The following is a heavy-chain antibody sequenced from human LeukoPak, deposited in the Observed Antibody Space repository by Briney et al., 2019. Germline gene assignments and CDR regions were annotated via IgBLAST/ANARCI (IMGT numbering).Heavy chain of an antibody. CDR2: IYPGDSDT. V-gene: IGHV5-51*01. D-gene: IGHD6-19*01. Sequence: GESLKISCKGSGYSFTSYWIGWVRQMPGKGLEWMGIIYPGDSDTRYSPSFQGQVTISADKSISTAYLQWSSLKASDTAMYYCARQIGAVAGNDAFDIWGQGTMVTVSS. CDR1: GYSFTSYW. CDR3: ARQIGAVAGNDAFDI. J-gene: IGHJ3*02.